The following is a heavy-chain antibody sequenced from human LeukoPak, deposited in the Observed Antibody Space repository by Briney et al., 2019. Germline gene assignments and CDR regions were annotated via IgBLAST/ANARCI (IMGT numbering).Heavy chain of an antibody. CDR3: ATKTEYSSILSLDY. V-gene: IGHV1-8*03. CDR1: GYTFTSYD. CDR2: MNPNSGNT. D-gene: IGHD6-6*01. Sequence: ASVKVSCKASGYTFTSYDINWVRQSTGQGLEWMGWMNPNSGNTGYAQKFQGRVTITRNTSISTDYMELSSLRSEDTAVYYCATKTEYSSILSLDYWGQGTLVTVSS. J-gene: IGHJ4*02.